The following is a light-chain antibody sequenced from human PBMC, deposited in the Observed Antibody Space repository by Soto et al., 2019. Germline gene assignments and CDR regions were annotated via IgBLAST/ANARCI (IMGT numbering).Light chain of an antibody. CDR3: QSYDSSLSGWV. J-gene: IGLJ1*01. CDR2: GNS. CDR1: SSNSGAGYD. Sequence: QSVLTQPPSVSGAAGRRVTISCTGSSSNSGAGYDVHWYQQLPGTAPKLLIYGNSNRPSGVPDRFSGSKSGTSASLAITGLQAEDEADYYCQSYDSSLSGWVFGTGTKVTV. V-gene: IGLV1-40*01.